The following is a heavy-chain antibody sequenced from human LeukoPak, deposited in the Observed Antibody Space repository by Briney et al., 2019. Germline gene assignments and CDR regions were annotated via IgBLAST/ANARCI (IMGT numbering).Heavy chain of an antibody. D-gene: IGHD3-22*01. CDR3: AKDRSYYDSSGYFDY. V-gene: IGHV3-23*01. CDR1: GFTFSSYA. Sequence: GGSLRLSCAASGFTFSSYAMSWVRQAPGKGLEWVSAISGSGGSTYYADSVKGRFTISRDNSKNTLYLQMNSLSAEDTAVYYCAKDRSYYDSSGYFDYWGQGTLVTVSS. CDR2: ISGSGGST. J-gene: IGHJ4*02.